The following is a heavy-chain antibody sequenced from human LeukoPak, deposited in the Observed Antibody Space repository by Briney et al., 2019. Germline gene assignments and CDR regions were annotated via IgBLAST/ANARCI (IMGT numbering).Heavy chain of an antibody. J-gene: IGHJ4*01. Sequence: GGSLRLSCAASGFTMRDNDMTWVRQAPGKGLEWVSLIYSGGSTSYADSVKGRFTISRDNSKNTLYLQMNSLRAEDTAVYYCAKRPLSSYNWGLGTLVTVSS. D-gene: IGHD5-18*01. V-gene: IGHV3-66*01. CDR2: IYSGGST. CDR1: GFTMRDND. CDR3: AKRPLSSYN.